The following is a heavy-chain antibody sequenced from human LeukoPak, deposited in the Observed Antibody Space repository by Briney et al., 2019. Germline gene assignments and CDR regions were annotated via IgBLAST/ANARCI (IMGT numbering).Heavy chain of an antibody. CDR2: IYPGDSDT. D-gene: IGHD6-6*01. Sequence: HGESLKISCKGSGYSFTNYWIGWVRQMPGKGLEWMGIIYPGDSDTRYSPSFQGQVTISADKSISTAYLQWSSLKASDTAMYYCARQGSSSSLAFDIWGQGTMVTVSS. V-gene: IGHV5-51*01. CDR1: GYSFTNYW. J-gene: IGHJ3*02. CDR3: ARQGSSSSLAFDI.